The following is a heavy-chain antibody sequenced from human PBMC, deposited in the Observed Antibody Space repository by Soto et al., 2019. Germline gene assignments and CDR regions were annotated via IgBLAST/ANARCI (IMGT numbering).Heavy chain of an antibody. CDR1: GFTFSTYA. Sequence: GGSLRLSCAASGFTFSTYAMHWVRQAPGKGLEWVAVIWFDGSNKYYADSVTGRFTISRDNSKNTLYLQMNSLRAEDTAVYYCANRGGTVTTLYWGQGTLVTVSS. CDR3: ANRGGTVTTLY. V-gene: IGHV3-33*06. D-gene: IGHD4-17*01. CDR2: IWFDGSNK. J-gene: IGHJ4*02.